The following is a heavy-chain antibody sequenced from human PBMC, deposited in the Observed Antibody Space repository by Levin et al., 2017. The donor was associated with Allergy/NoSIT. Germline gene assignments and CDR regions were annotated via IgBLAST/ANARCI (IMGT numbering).Heavy chain of an antibody. CDR2: IYYSGST. CDR3: ARQATMVRGVIRLGGFDY. J-gene: IGHJ4*02. V-gene: IGHV4-59*08. D-gene: IGHD3-10*01. Sequence: SETLSLTCTVSGGSISSYYWSWIRQPPGKGLEWIGYIYYSGSTNYNPSLKSRVTISVDTSKNQFSLKLSSVTAADTAVYYCARQATMVRGVIRLGGFDYWGQGTLVTVSS. CDR1: GGSISSYY.